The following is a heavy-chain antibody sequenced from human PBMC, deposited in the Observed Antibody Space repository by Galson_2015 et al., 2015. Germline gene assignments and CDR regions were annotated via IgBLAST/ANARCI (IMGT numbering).Heavy chain of an antibody. Sequence: SVKVSCKASGYTFSNYHIHWVRQAPGQGLEWMGIVTPGSGATRYAEKFQGRVIMTGDMSTTTAFLELSSLRSDDTALYYCARETSATGYGDHWGQGTLVTVSS. CDR3: ARETSATGYGDH. CDR1: GYTFSNYH. J-gene: IGHJ4*02. D-gene: IGHD5-12*01. CDR2: VTPGSGAT. V-gene: IGHV1-46*01.